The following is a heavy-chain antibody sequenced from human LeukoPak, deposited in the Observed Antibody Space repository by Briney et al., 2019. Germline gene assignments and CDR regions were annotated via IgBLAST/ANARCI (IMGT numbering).Heavy chain of an antibody. J-gene: IGHJ4*02. V-gene: IGHV4-39*01. Sequence: SETLSLTCTVSGVSIRSTSYYWGWIRQPPGKGLEWIGSIYFSGNTYYNPSLKTRVTISIDTSKNQFSLKLTSVTAADTAIFYCASGCFVHTFDFWGQGTLGTVSS. CDR1: GVSIRSTSYY. CDR2: IYFSGNT. D-gene: IGHD6-6*01. CDR3: ASGCFVHTFDF.